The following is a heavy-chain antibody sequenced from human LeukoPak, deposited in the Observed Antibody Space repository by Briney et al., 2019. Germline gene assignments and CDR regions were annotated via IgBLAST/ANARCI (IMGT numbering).Heavy chain of an antibody. J-gene: IGHJ4*02. V-gene: IGHV3-53*01. CDR2: IYSGGST. Sequence: GGSLRLSCAASGFTVSSNYMSWVRQAPGKGLEWVSVIYSGGSTYYADSVKGRFTISRDNSKNTLYLQMNSLRAEDTAVYYCAREIIQLLGYFDYWGQGTLVTVSS. CDR1: GFTVSSNY. D-gene: IGHD2-2*01. CDR3: AREIIQLLGYFDY.